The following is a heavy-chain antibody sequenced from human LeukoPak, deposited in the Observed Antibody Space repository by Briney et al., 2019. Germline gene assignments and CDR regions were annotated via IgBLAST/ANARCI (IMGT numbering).Heavy chain of an antibody. Sequence: PSETLSLSCAVYGGSFSGYYWCSIRQPPGKGLEWVGEIIHSGSTNYNPSLKSRVTISVDTSKKQFSLKLSSVAAADTAEYYCARVQGYCSGGSCYGNDYWGQGTLVTVSS. V-gene: IGHV4-34*12. CDR3: ARVQGYCSGGSCYGNDY. D-gene: IGHD2-15*01. J-gene: IGHJ4*02. CDR1: GGSFSGYY. CDR2: IIHSGST.